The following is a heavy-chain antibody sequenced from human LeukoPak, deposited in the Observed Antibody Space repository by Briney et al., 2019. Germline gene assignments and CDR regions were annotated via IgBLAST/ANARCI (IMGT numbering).Heavy chain of an antibody. CDR2: INPSGGST. D-gene: IGHD3-22*01. J-gene: IGHJ5*02. CDR3: ARDQEDYDSSGIYNWFDP. Sequence: ASVKVSCKASGYIFTSYYMHWVRQAPGQGLEWMGIINPSGGSTSYAQKFQGRVTMTRDTSTSTVYMELSSLRSEDTAVYYCARDQEDYDSSGIYNWFDPWGQGTLVTVSS. CDR1: GYIFTSYY. V-gene: IGHV1-46*01.